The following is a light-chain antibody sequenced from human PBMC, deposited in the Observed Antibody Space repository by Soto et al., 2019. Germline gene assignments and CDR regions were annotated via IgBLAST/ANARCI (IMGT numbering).Light chain of an antibody. CDR3: QQHNQWPIT. J-gene: IGKJ5*01. V-gene: IGKV3-15*01. CDR1: QSVSSK. Sequence: EIVMTQSPATVSVSPGERATLSCRASQSVSSKLAWYQQKPGQPPRLLIFDASARATGVPDRFSGSGSGTEFTLTINSLQSEDSAVYYCQQHNQWPITFGQGTRLEIK. CDR2: DAS.